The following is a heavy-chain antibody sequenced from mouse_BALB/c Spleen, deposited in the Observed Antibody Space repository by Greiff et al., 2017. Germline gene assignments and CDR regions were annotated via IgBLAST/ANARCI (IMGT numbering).Heavy chain of an antibody. CDR2: INPSTGYT. D-gene: IGHD2-14*01. CDR1: GYTFTSYW. J-gene: IGHJ3*01. CDR3: ARGGDYRYLACFAY. Sequence: QVQLQQSGAELAKPGASVKMSCKASGYTFTSYWMHWVKQRPGQGLEWIGYINPSTGYTEYNQKFKDKATLTADKSSSTAYMQLSSLTSEDSAVYYCARGGDYRYLACFAYWGQGTLVTVSA. V-gene: IGHV1-7*01.